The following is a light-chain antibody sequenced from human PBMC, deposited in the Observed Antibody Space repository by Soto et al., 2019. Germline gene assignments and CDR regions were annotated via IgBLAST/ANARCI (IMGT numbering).Light chain of an antibody. CDR2: SAS. CDR1: QSVGSG. V-gene: IGKV3-20*01. Sequence: EIVMTQSPANLSVSPRERATLSCRASQSVGSGLSWYQQKPGQAPRLLIYSASSRATGIPDRLSGSGSGTGFTLTISRLKPEDFAEYYCQRYGGFGRGTKVDIK. J-gene: IGKJ4*01. CDR3: QRYGG.